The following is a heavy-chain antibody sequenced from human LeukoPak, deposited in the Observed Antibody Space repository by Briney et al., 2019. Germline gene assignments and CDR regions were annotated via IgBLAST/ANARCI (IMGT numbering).Heavy chain of an antibody. J-gene: IGHJ5*02. CDR2: IKLDGSEK. V-gene: IGHV3-7*01. D-gene: IGHD4-17*01. CDR3: ARLPTTGKFDP. Sequence: SGGSLRLSCAASGFTFSSYSMNWVRQAPGGGLECVANIKLDGSEKHYVDSVKGRFTISRDNAKNSLFLEMNSLRAEDTAVYYCARLPTTGKFDPWGQGTLVTVSS. CDR1: GFTFSSYS.